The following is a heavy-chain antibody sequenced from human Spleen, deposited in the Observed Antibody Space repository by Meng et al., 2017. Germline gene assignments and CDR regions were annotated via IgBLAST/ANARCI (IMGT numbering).Heavy chain of an antibody. Sequence: QVQLQQWGAGLLTPSETLSLTCAVHGGSFSGYYWSWIRQSSEKGLEWIGEISESGSTNYNPTLKSRVTISVDTSKNQFSLKLSSVTAADSAVYYCARGTPVVTPRWLDYWGQGTLVTVSS. CDR2: ISESGST. J-gene: IGHJ4*02. V-gene: IGHV4-34*01. D-gene: IGHD4-23*01. CDR1: GGSFSGYY. CDR3: ARGTPVVTPRWLDY.